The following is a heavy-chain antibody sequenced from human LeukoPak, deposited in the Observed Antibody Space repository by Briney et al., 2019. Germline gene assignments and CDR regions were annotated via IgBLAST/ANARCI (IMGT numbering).Heavy chain of an antibody. CDR2: ISSSSSYI. CDR1: GFTFSSYS. D-gene: IGHD3-16*01. V-gene: IGHV3-21*01. CDR3: ARRSRYYDYVWGSSRRGY. Sequence: GGSLRLSCAASGFTFSSYSMNWVRQAPGKGLEWVSSISSSSSYIYYADSVKGRLTISRDNAKNSLYLQMNSLRAEDTAVYYCARRSRYYDYVWGSSRRGYWGQGTLVTVSS. J-gene: IGHJ4*02.